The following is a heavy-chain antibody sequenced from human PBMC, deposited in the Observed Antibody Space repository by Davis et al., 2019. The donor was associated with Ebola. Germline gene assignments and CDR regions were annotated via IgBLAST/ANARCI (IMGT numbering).Heavy chain of an antibody. CDR3: ARKYSGYDYPRY. CDR1: GGSFSGSY. Sequence: MPSETLSLSCAVSGGSFSGSYWRWIRQPPGKGLEWIGEINHSGSTNYNPSLKSRVTISVDTSKNQFSLKLSSVTAADTAVYYCARKYSGYDYPRYWGQGTLVTVSS. D-gene: IGHD5-12*01. V-gene: IGHV4-34*01. J-gene: IGHJ4*02. CDR2: INHSGST.